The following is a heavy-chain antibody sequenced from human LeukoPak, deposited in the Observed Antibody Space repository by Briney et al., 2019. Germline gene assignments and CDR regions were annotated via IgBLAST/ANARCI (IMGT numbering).Heavy chain of an antibody. Sequence: GASVKVSCKASGGTFSSYAISWVRQAPGQGLEWMGRIIPILGIANYAQKFQGRVTITADKSTSTAYMELSRLRSEDTAVYYCARDSERSIAAAFDIWGQGTMVTVSS. CDR3: ARDSERSIAAAFDI. CDR1: GGTFSSYA. V-gene: IGHV1-69*04. D-gene: IGHD6-6*01. CDR2: IIPILGIA. J-gene: IGHJ3*02.